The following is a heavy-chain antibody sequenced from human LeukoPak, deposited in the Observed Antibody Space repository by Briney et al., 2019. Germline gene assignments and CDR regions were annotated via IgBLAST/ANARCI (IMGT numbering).Heavy chain of an antibody. CDR1: GFTFSSYG. CDR3: AKPSYPRATVTTPIDY. Sequence: GGSLRLSCAASGFTFSSYGMHWARQAPGKGLEWVAVISYDGSNKYYADSVKGRFTISRDNSKNTLYLQMNSLRAEDTAVYYCAKPSYPRATVTTPIDYWGQGTLVTVSS. CDR2: ISYDGSNK. J-gene: IGHJ4*02. V-gene: IGHV3-30*18. D-gene: IGHD4-17*01.